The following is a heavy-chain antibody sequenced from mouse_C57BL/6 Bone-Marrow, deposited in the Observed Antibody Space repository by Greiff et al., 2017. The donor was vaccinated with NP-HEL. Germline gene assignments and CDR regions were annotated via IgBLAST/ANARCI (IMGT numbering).Heavy chain of an antibody. V-gene: IGHV1-26*01. CDR2: INPNNGGT. CDR1: GYTFTDYY. J-gene: IGHJ2*01. CDR3: AREGYYGSGDDY. Sequence: VQLQQSGPELVKPGASVKISCKASGYTFTDYYMNWVKQSHGKSLEWIGDINPNNGGTSYNQKFKGKATLTVDKSSSTAYMELRSLTSEDSAVYYCAREGYYGSGDDYWGQGTTLTVSS. D-gene: IGHD1-1*01.